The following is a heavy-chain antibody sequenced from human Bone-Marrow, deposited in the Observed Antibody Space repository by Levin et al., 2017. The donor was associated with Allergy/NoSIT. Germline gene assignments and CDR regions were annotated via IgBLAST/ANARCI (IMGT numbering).Heavy chain of an antibody. J-gene: IGHJ4*02. Sequence: TGGSLRLSCAASGFMFSSYAVHWVRQAPGKGLEWVAVISHDGSNKYYADSVKGRFTVSRDNPRNTLYLQINSLRADDTAVFYCASDSKGGYGSGWYYFDYWGQGTLVTVSS. D-gene: IGHD6-19*01. CDR1: GFMFSSYA. CDR2: ISHDGSNK. V-gene: IGHV3-30-3*01. CDR3: ASDSKGGYGSGWYYFDY.